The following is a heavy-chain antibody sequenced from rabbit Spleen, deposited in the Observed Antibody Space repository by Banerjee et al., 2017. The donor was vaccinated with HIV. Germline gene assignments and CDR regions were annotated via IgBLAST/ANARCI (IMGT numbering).Heavy chain of an antibody. J-gene: IGHJ4*01. CDR1: GFSFSNSDY. CDR2: IAGSSSGFT. D-gene: IGHD5-1*01. CDR3: ARGGEGGYGYLDL. Sequence: QEQLEESGGGLVKPGASLTLTCTASGFSFSNSDYMCWVRQAPGKGLEWISCIAGSSSGFTYSATWAKGRFTCSKTSSTTVTLQMTSLTVADTATYFCARGGEGGYGYLDLWGPGTLVTVS. V-gene: IGHV1S45*01.